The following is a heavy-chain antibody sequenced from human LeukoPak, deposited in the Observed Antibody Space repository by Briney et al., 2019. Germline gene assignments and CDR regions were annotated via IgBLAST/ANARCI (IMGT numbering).Heavy chain of an antibody. J-gene: IGHJ4*02. CDR3: TRYTGYEFPFDY. V-gene: IGHV3-73*01. CDR2: IRSRANAYAT. CDR1: GFTFSDSS. Sequence: GGSLRLSCAASGFTFSDSSMHWFRGASGKVLEGVGRIRSRANAYATAYAASVNGRFTISRDDSKNTAYLQMNSLKTEDTAVYYCTRYTGYEFPFDYWGQGTLVTVSS. D-gene: IGHD5-12*01.